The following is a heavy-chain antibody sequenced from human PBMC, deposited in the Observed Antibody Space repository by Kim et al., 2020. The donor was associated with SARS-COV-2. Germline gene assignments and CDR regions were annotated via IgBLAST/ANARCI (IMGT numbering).Heavy chain of an antibody. CDR3: AREAMYYDSSGYYYDY. CDR2: INPSGGST. J-gene: IGHJ4*02. CDR1: GYTFTSYY. V-gene: IGHV1-46*01. Sequence: ASVKVSCKASGYTFTSYYMHWVRQAPGQGLEWMGIINPSGGSTSYAQKFQGRVTMTRDTSTSTVYMELSSLRSEDTAVYYCAREAMYYDSSGYYYDYWGQGTLVTVSS. D-gene: IGHD3-22*01.